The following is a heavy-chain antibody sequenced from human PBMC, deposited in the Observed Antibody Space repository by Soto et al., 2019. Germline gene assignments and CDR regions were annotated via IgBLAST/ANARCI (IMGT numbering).Heavy chain of an antibody. J-gene: IGHJ3*02. D-gene: IGHD2-2*01. Sequence: EVQLLESGGGLVQPGGSLRLSCAASGFTFSSYAMSWVRQAPGKGLEWVSAISGSGGSTYYADSVKGRFTISRDNSKNTLYLQMNSLRAEDTAVYYCAKGNLGYCSSTSCSHYHDAFDIWGQGTMVTVSS. CDR3: AKGNLGYCSSTSCSHYHDAFDI. CDR2: ISGSGGST. V-gene: IGHV3-23*01. CDR1: GFTFSSYA.